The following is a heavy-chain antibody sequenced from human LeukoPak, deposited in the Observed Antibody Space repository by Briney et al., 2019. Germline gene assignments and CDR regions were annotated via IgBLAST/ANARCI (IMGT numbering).Heavy chain of an antibody. V-gene: IGHV3-30*01. CDR3: ARGYSSSSSLGAY. J-gene: IGHJ4*02. D-gene: IGHD6-6*01. CDR1: GFTFSSYA. CDR2: ISYDGSNK. Sequence: PGESLRLSCAASGFTFSSYAMHWVRQAPGKGLEWVAVISYDGSNKYYADSVKGRFTISRDNSKNTLYLQMNSLRAEDTAVYYCARGYSSSSSLGAYWGQGTLVTVSS.